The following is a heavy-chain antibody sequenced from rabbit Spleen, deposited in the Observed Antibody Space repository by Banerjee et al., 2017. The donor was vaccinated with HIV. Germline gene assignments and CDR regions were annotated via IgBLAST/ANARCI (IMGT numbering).Heavy chain of an antibody. CDR1: GFTINSKYY. D-gene: IGHD4-2*01. V-gene: IGHV1S45*01. CDR3: ASGPNYSGTRLDV. CDR2: IYVGSGST. J-gene: IGHJ3*01. Sequence: QEQLVESGGGLVQPEGSLTLTCTASGFTINSKYYMCWVRQAPGKGLEWIVCIYVGSGSTYYASWAKGRFTISKTSSMVHLKMTSLTAADTASYFWASGPNYSGTRLDVWGPGTLVTVS.